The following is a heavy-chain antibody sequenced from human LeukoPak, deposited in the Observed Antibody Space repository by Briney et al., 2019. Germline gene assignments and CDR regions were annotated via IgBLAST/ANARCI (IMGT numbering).Heavy chain of an antibody. J-gene: IGHJ3*02. CDR3: ARGIDSASPPLGTFEI. D-gene: IGHD1-26*01. CDR2: ISAYNGNT. Sequence: ASVKVSCKASGYTFTSYGVSWVRQARGQGLEWMGWISAYNGNTNYAQRLQGRVTMTTDTSTSTAYMELRSLRSDDTAVYYCARGIDSASPPLGTFEIWGQGTMVTVSS. CDR1: GYTFTSYG. V-gene: IGHV1-18*01.